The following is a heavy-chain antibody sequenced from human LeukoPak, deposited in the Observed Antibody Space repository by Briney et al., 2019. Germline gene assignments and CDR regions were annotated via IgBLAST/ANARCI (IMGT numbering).Heavy chain of an antibody. CDR1: GGSISSSSYY. J-gene: IGHJ5*02. CDR3: ARHYYDSSGYRWFDP. V-gene: IGHV4-39*01. D-gene: IGHD3-22*01. CDR2: IYYSGST. Sequence: SETLSLTCTVSGGSISSSSYYWGWIRQPPGKGLEWIGSIYYSGSTYYNPSLKSRVTKSVDTSKNQFSLKLSSVTAADTAVYYCARHYYDSSGYRWFDPWGQGTLVTVSS.